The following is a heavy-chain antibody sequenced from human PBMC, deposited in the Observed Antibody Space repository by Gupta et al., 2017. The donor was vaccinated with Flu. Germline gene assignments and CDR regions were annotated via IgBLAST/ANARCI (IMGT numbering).Heavy chain of an antibody. CDR1: GFTFSSYW. J-gene: IGHJ5*02. V-gene: IGHV3-7*01. D-gene: IGHD6-13*01. CDR2: IKQDGSEK. Sequence: EVQLVESGGGLVQPGGSLRLSCAASGFTFSSYWMSWVRQAPGKGLEWVANIKQDGSEKYYVDSVKGRFTISRDNAKNSLYLQMNSLRAEDTAVYYCARLVGVIAAAEDFSGGFDPWGQGTLVTVSS. CDR3: ARLVGVIAAAEDFSGGFDP.